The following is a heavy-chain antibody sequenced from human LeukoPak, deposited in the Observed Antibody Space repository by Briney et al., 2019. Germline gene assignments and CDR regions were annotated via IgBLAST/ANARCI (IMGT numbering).Heavy chain of an antibody. J-gene: IGHJ4*02. CDR2: IYYSGST. CDR3: ARGRARYSYVR. CDR1: GGSISSYY. D-gene: IGHD5-18*01. Sequence: SETLSLTCTVSGGSISSYYWSWIRQPPGKGLEWIGYIYYSGSTNYNPSLKSRVTISVDTSKNQFSLKLSSVTAADTAVYYCARGRARYSYVRWGQGTLVTVSS. V-gene: IGHV4-59*12.